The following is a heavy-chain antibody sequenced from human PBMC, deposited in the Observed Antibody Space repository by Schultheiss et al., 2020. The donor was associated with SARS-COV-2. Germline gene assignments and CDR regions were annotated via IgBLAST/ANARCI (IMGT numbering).Heavy chain of an antibody. CDR1: GFTFSDYY. D-gene: IGHD6-19*01. V-gene: IGHV3-66*01. CDR2: IYSGGST. CDR3: ARIIAVAGRQYFQH. Sequence: GGSLRLSCAASGFTFSDYYMSWIRQAPGKGLEWVSVIYSGGSTYYADSVKGRFTISRDNSKNTLYLQMNSLRAEDTAVYYCARIIAVAGRQYFQHWGQGTLVTVSS. J-gene: IGHJ1*01.